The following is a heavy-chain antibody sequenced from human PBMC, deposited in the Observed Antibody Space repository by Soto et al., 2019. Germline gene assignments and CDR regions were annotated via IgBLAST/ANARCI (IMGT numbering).Heavy chain of an antibody. CDR3: AGLYSSSSGYFDY. V-gene: IGHV4-31*03. J-gene: IGHJ4*02. CDR1: GGSISSGGYY. CDR2: IYYNGST. Sequence: SETLSLTCTVSGGSISSGGYYWSWIRQHPGKGLEWIGYIYYNGSTYYNPSLKSRVTISVDTSKNQFSLELSSVTAADTAVYYCAGLYSSSSGYFDYWGQGTLVTVSS. D-gene: IGHD6-6*01.